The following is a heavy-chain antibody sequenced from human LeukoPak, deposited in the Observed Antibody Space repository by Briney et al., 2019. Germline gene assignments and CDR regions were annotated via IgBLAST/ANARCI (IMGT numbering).Heavy chain of an antibody. CDR1: GYTFTSYA. CDR3: AISPVYYDTLTGYYKASPLDY. D-gene: IGHD3-9*01. Sequence: ASVKVSCKASGYTFTSYAMNWVRQAPGQGLEWMGWINTNTGNPTSAQGFTGRFVFSLDTSVSTAYLQISSLKAEDTAVYYCAISPVYYDTLTGYYKASPLDYWGQGTLVTVSS. CDR2: INTNTGNP. V-gene: IGHV7-4-1*02. J-gene: IGHJ4*02.